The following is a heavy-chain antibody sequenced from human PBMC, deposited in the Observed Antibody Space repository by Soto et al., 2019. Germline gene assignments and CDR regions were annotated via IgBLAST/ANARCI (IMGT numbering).Heavy chain of an antibody. Sequence: VQLVESGGGVVQPGGSLRLSCAASGFTVSSNYMSWVRQAPGKGLEWVSVIYSGGSTYYADSVKGRFTISRDNSKNTLYLQMNSLRAEDTAVYYCARDSHSSSFHFDYWGQGTLVTVSS. CDR1: GFTVSSNY. CDR2: IYSGGST. CDR3: ARDSHSSSFHFDY. V-gene: IGHV3-53*01. D-gene: IGHD6-6*01. J-gene: IGHJ4*02.